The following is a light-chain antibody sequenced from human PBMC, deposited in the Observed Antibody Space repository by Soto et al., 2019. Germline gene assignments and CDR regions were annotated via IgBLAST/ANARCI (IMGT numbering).Light chain of an antibody. V-gene: IGKV3-20*01. CDR3: QQYGVSPT. CDR1: QIISNTF. J-gene: IGKJ4*01. CDR2: GAS. Sequence: EIVLTQSPGTLSLSPGERATLSCRASQIISNTFLAWYQQRPGQAPRLLIYGASGRAAGIPDRFSGSGSGTDFTLSISRLEPEDFAVYYCQQYGVSPTFGGGTKVEIK.